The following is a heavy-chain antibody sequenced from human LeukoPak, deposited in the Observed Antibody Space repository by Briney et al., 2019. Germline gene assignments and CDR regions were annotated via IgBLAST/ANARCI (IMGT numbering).Heavy chain of an antibody. CDR3: ATLGQYGSSWYFYRLLEGSVSS. J-gene: IGHJ4*02. D-gene: IGHD6-13*01. CDR2: ISSSSSTI. V-gene: IGHV3-48*01. CDR1: GFTFSSYS. Sequence: GGSLRLSCAASGFTFSSYSMDWVRQAPGKGLEWVSYISSSSSTIYYADSVKGRFTISRDNSKNTLYLQMNSLRAEDTAVYYCATLGQYGSSWYFYRLLEGSVSSWGQGTLVTVSS.